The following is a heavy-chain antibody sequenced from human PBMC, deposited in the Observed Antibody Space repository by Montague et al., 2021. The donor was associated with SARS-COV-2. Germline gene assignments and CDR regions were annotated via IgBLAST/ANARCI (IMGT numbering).Heavy chain of an antibody. D-gene: IGHD3-10*01. Sequence: SETLSLTCTVSGGLSNTYSCNSDFRSWIRQTPGKELKWIGWIHYNEYTNYNPPPKSRVTISIDTSKRYFSLRLNFLTATDTAVYYCARGHILGSGARGFEHWGQGIPVTVAS. CDR1: GGLSNTYSCNSDF. CDR2: IHYNEYT. J-gene: IGHJ4*02. CDR3: ARGHILGSGARGFEH. V-gene: IGHV4-61*03.